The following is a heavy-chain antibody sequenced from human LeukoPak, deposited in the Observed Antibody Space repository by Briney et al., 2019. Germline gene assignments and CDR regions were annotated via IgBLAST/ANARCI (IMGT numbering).Heavy chain of an antibody. J-gene: IGHJ4*02. CDR3: ARYGSGSHFDY. Sequence: GGSLRLSCAASGFTFSSYSMNWVRQAPGKGLEWVSYISSSSSTIYYADSVKGRFTISRGNAKNSLYLQMNSLRAEDTAVYYCARYGSGSHFDYWGQGTLVTVSS. D-gene: IGHD3-10*01. CDR1: GFTFSSYS. CDR2: ISSSSSTI. V-gene: IGHV3-48*04.